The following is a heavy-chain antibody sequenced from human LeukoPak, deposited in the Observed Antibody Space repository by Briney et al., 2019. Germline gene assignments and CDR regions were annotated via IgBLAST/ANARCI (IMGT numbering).Heavy chain of an antibody. D-gene: IGHD6-13*01. V-gene: IGHV1-2*02. CDR2: INPNSHGT. J-gene: IGHJ4*02. Sequence: GASVKVSCKASGYTFTDYYMHWLRQAPGQGLEWMGWINPNSHGTKYAQNFQGRVTMTRDTSISTAYMELTRLRSDDTAVYYCARDRRVYSSSWYEYGYWGQGTLVTVSS. CDR3: ARDRRVYSSSWYEYGY. CDR1: GYTFTDYY.